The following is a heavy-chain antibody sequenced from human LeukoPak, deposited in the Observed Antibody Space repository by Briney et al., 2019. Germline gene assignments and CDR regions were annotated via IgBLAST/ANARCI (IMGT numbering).Heavy chain of an antibody. CDR3: AKDEAVAGRDFFDY. V-gene: IGHV3-23*01. D-gene: IGHD6-19*01. CDR1: GFTFRIYA. Sequence: GGSLRLSCAASGFTFRIYAMTWVRQAPGNGLEWVSTIIGNGGTTYYADSVKGRVAISRDNSKNTVFLQLNSLRAEDTAVYFCAKDEAVAGRDFFDYWGRGTLVTVSS. J-gene: IGHJ4*02. CDR2: IIGNGGTT.